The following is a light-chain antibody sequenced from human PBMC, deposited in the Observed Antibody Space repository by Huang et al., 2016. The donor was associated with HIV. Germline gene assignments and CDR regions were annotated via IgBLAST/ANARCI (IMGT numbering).Light chain of an antibody. CDR1: QDINNF. CDR2: AAS. J-gene: IGKJ1*01. V-gene: IGKV1-8*01. CDR3: QQYYSYRT. Sequence: AIRMTQSPSSLSASTGERVNITCRASQDINNFLAWYQQKPGKAPNLLIYAASILETGVPSRFSGSGSGTEFNLSISCLQSEDFATYYCQQYYSYRTFGQGTQVEIK.